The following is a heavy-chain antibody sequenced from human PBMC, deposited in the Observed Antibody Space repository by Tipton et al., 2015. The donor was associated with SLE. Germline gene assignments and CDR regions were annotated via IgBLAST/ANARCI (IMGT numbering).Heavy chain of an antibody. Sequence: TLSLTCTVSAGSIRSYHWSWIRQPPGKGLEWIGYINYSGRTNYSPSLKSRVSISIHTSRNQFSLRLSSVTAADTAVYYCARDGVKLELRSGNYYYYGKDVCGQGTTVIVSS. D-gene: IGHD1-7*01. CDR1: AGSIRSYH. CDR3: ARDGVKLELRSGNYYYYGKDV. V-gene: IGHV4-59*01. CDR2: INYSGRT. J-gene: IGHJ6*02.